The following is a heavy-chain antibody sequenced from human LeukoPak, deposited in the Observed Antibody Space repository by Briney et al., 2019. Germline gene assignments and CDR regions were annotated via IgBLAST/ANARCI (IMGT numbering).Heavy chain of an antibody. J-gene: IGHJ5*02. Sequence: PGGSLRLSCEGSGFIFSSYAMTWVRQAPGKGLQWVSSISGSGESTYYADSMKGRFTTSRDNSKNTLSLQMNSLRAEDTAVYFCAKGWEFRVVIPAAVSWGQGTLVTVSS. CDR1: GFIFSSYA. V-gene: IGHV3-23*01. CDR2: ISGSGEST. D-gene: IGHD3-3*01. CDR3: AKGWEFRVVIPAAVS.